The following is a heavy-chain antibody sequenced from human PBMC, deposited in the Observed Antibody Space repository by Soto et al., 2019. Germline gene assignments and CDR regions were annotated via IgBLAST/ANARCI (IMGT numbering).Heavy chain of an antibody. CDR1: GFTFRNYD. CDR2: IGTGGDT. J-gene: IGHJ4*02. D-gene: IGHD5-18*01. V-gene: IGHV3-13*01. Sequence: PGGSLRLSCAASGFTFRNYDMHWVRQTTGKGLEWVSGIGTGGDTYYADSVKGRFTISRENAKNSLYLQMNSLRAGDTAVYYCTGSYTAMSPYYFDYWGQGTLVTVSS. CDR3: TGSYTAMSPYYFDY.